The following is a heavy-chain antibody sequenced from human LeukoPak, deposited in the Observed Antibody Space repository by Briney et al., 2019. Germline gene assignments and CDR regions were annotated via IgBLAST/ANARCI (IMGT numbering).Heavy chain of an antibody. Sequence: ASVTVSCKASGYTFTVYYMHWVRQAPGQGLEWMGWINPNSGGTNYAQKFQGRVTMTRDTSISTAYMELSRLRSDDTAVYYCARARGYSYETYNWFDPWGQRTLVTASS. CDR3: ARARGYSYETYNWFDP. J-gene: IGHJ5*02. CDR1: GYTFTVYY. V-gene: IGHV1-2*02. CDR2: INPNSGGT. D-gene: IGHD5-18*01.